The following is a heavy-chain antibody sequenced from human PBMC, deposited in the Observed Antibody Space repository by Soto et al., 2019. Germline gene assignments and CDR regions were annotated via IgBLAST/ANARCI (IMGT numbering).Heavy chain of an antibody. D-gene: IGHD2-15*01. CDR1: GFTFGIYS. J-gene: IGHJ5*02. CDR2: INGSSSTM. Sequence: EVQLVESGGGLVQRGGSLRLSCAASGFTFGIYSMNWVRQAPGKGLEWISYINGSSSTMYYADSVKGRFIISRDNADNSLYLQXNSLXDXDTAVYYCARGDRFRCSGDRCFSDGLFLSWGQGTLVTVSS. CDR3: ARGDRFRCSGDRCFSDGLFLS. V-gene: IGHV3-48*02.